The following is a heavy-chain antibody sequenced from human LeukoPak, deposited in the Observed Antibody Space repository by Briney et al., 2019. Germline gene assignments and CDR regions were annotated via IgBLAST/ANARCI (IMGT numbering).Heavy chain of an antibody. CDR3: ASSLPSDIVVPAAEYYFDY. Sequence: PSETLSLTCAVYGGSFSGYYWSWIRQPPGKGLEWIGEINHSGSTNYNPSLKSRVTISVDTSKNQFSLKLSSVTAADTAVYYCASSLPSDIVVPAAEYYFDYWGQGTLVTVSS. D-gene: IGHD2-2*01. J-gene: IGHJ4*02. V-gene: IGHV4-34*01. CDR1: GGSFSGYY. CDR2: INHSGST.